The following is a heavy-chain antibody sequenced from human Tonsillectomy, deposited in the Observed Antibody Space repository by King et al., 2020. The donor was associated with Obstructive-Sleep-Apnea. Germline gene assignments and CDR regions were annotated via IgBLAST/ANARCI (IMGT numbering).Heavy chain of an antibody. D-gene: IGHD3-9*01. CDR1: GFTFDDYA. J-gene: IGHJ3*02. CDR2: ISWNGGSI. Sequence: EVQLVESGGGLVQPGRSLRLSCAASGFTFDDYAMYWVRQAPGKGLEWVSGISWNGGSIGYADSVKGRFTISRDNAKNSLFLQMNSLTAEDTALYYCARGPARYGILTIFDIWGQGTMVTVSS. V-gene: IGHV3-9*01. CDR3: ARGPARYGILTIFDI.